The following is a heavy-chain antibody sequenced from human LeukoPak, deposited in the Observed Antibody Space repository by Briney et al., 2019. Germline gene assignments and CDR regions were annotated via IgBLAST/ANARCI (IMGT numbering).Heavy chain of an antibody. CDR1: GCPFTDYY. D-gene: IGHD6-13*01. V-gene: IGHV1-2*06. J-gene: IGHJ4*02. CDR3: ARGLWQQGVFGY. Sequence: ASVKVSCKSSGCPFTDYYLHWVRQAPGQGLEWMGLINPKSGDTNYAQKFQGRVTMTSDTSISTAYMELSRLRSDDTAVYYCARGLWQQGVFGYWGQGTLVTVSS. CDR2: INPKSGDT.